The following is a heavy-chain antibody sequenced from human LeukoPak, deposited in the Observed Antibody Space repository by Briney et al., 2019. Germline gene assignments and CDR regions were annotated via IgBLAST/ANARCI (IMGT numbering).Heavy chain of an antibody. V-gene: IGHV3-43*02. J-gene: IGHJ4*02. D-gene: IGHD3-10*01. Sequence: GGSLRLSCAASGFNVAAFAMYWVRQPPGKSLEWVSLISGDSDNKYSAASVKGRFTISRDNSKNSLFLQMNSLTTEDTALYYCAIAYESGSFYRAFAYWGQGALVTVSS. CDR3: AIAYESGSFYRAFAY. CDR1: GFNVAAFA. CDR2: ISGDSDNK.